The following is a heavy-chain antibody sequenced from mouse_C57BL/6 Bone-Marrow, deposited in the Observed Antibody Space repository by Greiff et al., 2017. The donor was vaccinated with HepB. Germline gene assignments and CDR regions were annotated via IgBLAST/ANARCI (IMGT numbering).Heavy chain of an antibody. V-gene: IGHV5-9-1*02. CDR1: GFTFSSYA. D-gene: IGHD1-1*01. CDR3: TRDQIATGFTGDYAMDY. CDR2: ISSGGDYI. Sequence: DVMLVESGEGLVKPGGSLKLSCAASGFTFSSYAMSWVRQTPEKRLEWVAYISSGGDYIYYADTVKGRFTISRDNARNTLYLQMSSLKSEDTAMYYCTRDQIATGFTGDYAMDYWGQGTSVTVSS. J-gene: IGHJ4*01.